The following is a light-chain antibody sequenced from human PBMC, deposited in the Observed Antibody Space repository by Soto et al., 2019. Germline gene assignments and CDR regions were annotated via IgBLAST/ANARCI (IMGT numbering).Light chain of an antibody. Sequence: QSALTQPASVSGSPGQSITISCTGSSSDVGSYNFVSWHQQHPGKAPKLMIYEGSKRPSGVSNRFSGSESGNTASLTISGLQAEDEADYYCCSYAGSSTGVFGGGTKLTVL. CDR2: EGS. CDR1: SSDVGSYNF. CDR3: CSYAGSSTGV. V-gene: IGLV2-23*01. J-gene: IGLJ3*02.